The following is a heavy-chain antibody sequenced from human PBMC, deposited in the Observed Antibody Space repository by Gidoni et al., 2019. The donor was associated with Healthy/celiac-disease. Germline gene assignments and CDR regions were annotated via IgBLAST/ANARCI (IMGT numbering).Heavy chain of an antibody. CDR1: GGSISSGGYS. CDR2: IYHSGST. J-gene: IGHJ2*01. CDR3: ARDRYYGSGSRYFDL. V-gene: IGHV4-30-2*01. Sequence: LQLPESGSGLVKPSQTLSLTCAVSGGSISSGGYSWSWIRQPPGEGLGWVGYIYHSGSTSYDPSLKSRVTISVDRSKNQFSLKLSSGTAADTAVYYYARDRYYGSGSRYFDLWGRGTLVTVSS. D-gene: IGHD3-10*01.